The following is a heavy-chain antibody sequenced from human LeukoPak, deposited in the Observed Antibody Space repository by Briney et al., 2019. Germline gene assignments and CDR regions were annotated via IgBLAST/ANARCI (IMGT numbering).Heavy chain of an antibody. Sequence: ASVKVSCKASGYSFTSYGIRWVRQAPGQGLEWMGWISAFNGNTNYAQKLQGRVTMPTDTSTSTAYMELRSLRSDDTAVYYCAREYDFWSGGGSGFDPWGQGTLVTVSS. D-gene: IGHD3-3*01. J-gene: IGHJ5*02. V-gene: IGHV1-18*01. CDR2: ISAFNGNT. CDR1: GYSFTSYG. CDR3: AREYDFWSGGGSGFDP.